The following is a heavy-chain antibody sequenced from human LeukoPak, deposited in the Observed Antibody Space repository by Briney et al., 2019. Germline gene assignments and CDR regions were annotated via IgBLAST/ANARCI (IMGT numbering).Heavy chain of an antibody. CDR1: GGSFCGYY. CDR3: ARGWGGSYYYYYYGMDV. CDR2: INHSGST. Sequence: SETLSLTCAVYGGSFCGYYWSWIRQPPGKGLEWIGEINHSGSTNYNPSLKSRVTISVDTSKNQFSLKLSSVTAADTAVYYCARGWGGSYYYYYYGMDVWGQGTTVTVSS. J-gene: IGHJ6*02. D-gene: IGHD1-26*01. V-gene: IGHV4-34*01.